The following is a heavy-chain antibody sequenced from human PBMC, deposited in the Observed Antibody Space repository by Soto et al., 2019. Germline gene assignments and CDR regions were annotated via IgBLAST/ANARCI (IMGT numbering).Heavy chain of an antibody. V-gene: IGHV1-69*01. J-gene: IGHJ5*02. D-gene: IGHD1-7*01. CDR1: GGTFSSYA. CDR2: IIPIFGTA. Sequence: QVQLVQSGAEVKKPGYSVKVSCKASGGTFSSYAISWVRQAPGQGLEWMGGIIPIFGTANYAQKFQGRVTITADESTSTAYMELSSLRSEDTAVYYCARDIPELELRRGWFDPWRQGTLVTVSS. CDR3: ARDIPELELRRGWFDP.